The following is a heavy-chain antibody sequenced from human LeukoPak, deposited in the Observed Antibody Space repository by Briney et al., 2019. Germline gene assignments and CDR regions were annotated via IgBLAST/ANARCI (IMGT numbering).Heavy chain of an antibody. CDR3: ARAWGARDAFDI. CDR2: IKQDGSEK. V-gene: IGHV3-7*01. Sequence: PGRSLRLSCAASGFTFSSYWMSCVRQAPGKGLEWVANIKQDGSEKYYVDSVKGRFTISRDNAKNSLYLQMNSLRAEDTAVYYCARAWGARDAFDIWGQGTMVTVSS. D-gene: IGHD3-16*01. CDR1: GFTFSSYW. J-gene: IGHJ3*02.